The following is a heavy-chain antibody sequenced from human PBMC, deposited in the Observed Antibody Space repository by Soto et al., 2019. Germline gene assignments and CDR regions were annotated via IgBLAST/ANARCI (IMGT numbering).Heavy chain of an antibody. CDR2: MNPNSGNT. D-gene: IGHD6-13*01. CDR1: GYTFTTYD. V-gene: IGHV1-8*01. Sequence: ASVKVSCKASGYTFTTYDINWVRQATGQGLEWMGWMNPNSGNTGYAHKFQGRVTMTRNTSISTAYMELSSLRSEDTAVYYCARGRGSSSWYEPILWGQGTLVTVSS. CDR3: ARGRGSSSWYEPIL. J-gene: IGHJ4*02.